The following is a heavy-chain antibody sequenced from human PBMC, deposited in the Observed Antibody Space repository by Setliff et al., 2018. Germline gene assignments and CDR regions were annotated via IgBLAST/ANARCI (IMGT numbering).Heavy chain of an antibody. V-gene: IGHV4-38-2*01. Sequence: PSETLSLTCAVSGYSISSGYYWGWIRQPPGKGLEWIGSIYHSGSTYYNPSLKSRVTISVDTSKNQFSLRLNSVTAADSAVDYCARHGGWYFDLWGRGTLVTVSS. CDR1: GYSISSGYY. D-gene: IGHD4-17*01. J-gene: IGHJ2*01. CDR2: IYHSGST. CDR3: ARHGGWYFDL.